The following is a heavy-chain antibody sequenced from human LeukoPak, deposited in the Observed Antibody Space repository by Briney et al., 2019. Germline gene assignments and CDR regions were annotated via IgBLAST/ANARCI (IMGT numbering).Heavy chain of an antibody. J-gene: IGHJ5*02. CDR1: GGSISSGGYS. Sequence: PSQTLSLTCAVSGGSISSGGYSWSWIRQPPGKGLEWIGYIYHSGSTYYNPSLKSRVTISVDTSKNQFSLKLSSVTAADTAVYYCARHSVTIFGVVGINWFDPWGQGTLVTVSS. D-gene: IGHD3-3*01. CDR2: IYHSGST. CDR3: ARHSVTIFGVVGINWFDP. V-gene: IGHV4-30-2*05.